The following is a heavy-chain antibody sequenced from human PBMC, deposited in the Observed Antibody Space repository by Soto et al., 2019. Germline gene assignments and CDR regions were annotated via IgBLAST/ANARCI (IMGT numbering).Heavy chain of an antibody. V-gene: IGHV3-9*01. CDR2: ISWNSGSI. J-gene: IGHJ3*02. CDR3: AKAARFGELLVAFDI. CDR1: GFTFDDYA. D-gene: IGHD3-10*01. Sequence: GGSLRLSCAASGFTFDDYAMHWVRQAPGKGLEWVSGISWNSGSIGYADSVKGRFTISRDNAKNSLYLQMNSLRAEDTALYYCAKAARFGELLVAFDIWGQGTMVTVSS.